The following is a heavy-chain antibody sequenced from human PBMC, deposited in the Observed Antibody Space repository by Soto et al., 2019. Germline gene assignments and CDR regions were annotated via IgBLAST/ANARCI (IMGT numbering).Heavy chain of an antibody. D-gene: IGHD3-9*01. V-gene: IGHV3-23*01. CDR1: GFTVSSYA. CDR3: ANTYYDILTGYYPY. CDR2: ISGSGGST. Sequence: EVQLLESGGCLVQPGGSLRLSWVASGFTVSSYAMSWVRQAPGMWREWVSAISGSGGSTYYADSVKGRFTISRDNSKTTLYLQMNSLRAEDTAVYYCANTYYDILTGYYPYWGQGTLVTVSS. J-gene: IGHJ4*02.